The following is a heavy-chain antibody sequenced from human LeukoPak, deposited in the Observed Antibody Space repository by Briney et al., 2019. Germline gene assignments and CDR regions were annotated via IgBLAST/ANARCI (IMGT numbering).Heavy chain of an antibody. Sequence: PGGSLRLSCAASGFTFSSYWMHWVRQGPGKGLVWVSRTNSDGSSTNYADSVRGRFTISRDNAENTLYLQMNSLRVEDTAVYYCARRVVVAAAPYYFDYWGQGTLVTVSS. J-gene: IGHJ4*02. CDR1: GFTFSSYW. V-gene: IGHV3-74*01. D-gene: IGHD2-2*01. CDR2: TNSDGSST. CDR3: ARRVVVAAAPYYFDY.